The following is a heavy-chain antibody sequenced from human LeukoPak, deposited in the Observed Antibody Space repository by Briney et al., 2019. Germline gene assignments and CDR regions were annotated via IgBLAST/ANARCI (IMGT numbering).Heavy chain of an antibody. CDR3: ARMRGSWGGDY. CDR2: INHSGST. V-gene: IGHV4-34*01. D-gene: IGHD1-26*01. CDR1: GGSFSGYY. J-gene: IGHJ4*02. Sequence: SETLSLTCGVYGGSFSGYYWTWIRQPSGKGLEWIGEINHSGSTTYNPSLKSRVTISVDTSKNQFSLRLSSVTAADTAVYYCARMRGSWGGDYWGQGTLVTVSS.